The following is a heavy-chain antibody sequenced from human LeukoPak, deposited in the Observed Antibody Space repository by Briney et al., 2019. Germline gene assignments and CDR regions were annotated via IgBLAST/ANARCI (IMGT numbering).Heavy chain of an antibody. CDR1: GFTFSDYY. V-gene: IGHV3-11*04. Sequence: GGSLRLSCAASGFTFSDYYMSWIRQAPGKGLEWVSYISSSGSTIYYADSVKGRFTISRDNAKNSLYLQMNSLRAEDTAVYYCARLQSRLRYYYGMDVWGQGTTVTVSS. CDR3: ARLQSRLRYYYGMDV. D-gene: IGHD3-3*01. CDR2: ISSSGSTI. J-gene: IGHJ6*02.